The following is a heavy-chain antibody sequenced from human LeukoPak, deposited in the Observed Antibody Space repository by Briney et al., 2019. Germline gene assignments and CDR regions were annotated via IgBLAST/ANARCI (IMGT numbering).Heavy chain of an antibody. CDR2: INHSGST. CDR3: ARVGYDSSGYALIDY. D-gene: IGHD3-22*01. J-gene: IGHJ4*02. CDR1: GGSFSGYY. V-gene: IGHV4-34*01. Sequence: SETLSLTCAVYGGSFSGYYWSWIRQPPGKGLEWIGEINHSGSTNYNPSLKSRVTISVDTSKNQFSLKLSSVTAADTAVYYCARVGYDSSGYALIDYWGQGTLVTVSS.